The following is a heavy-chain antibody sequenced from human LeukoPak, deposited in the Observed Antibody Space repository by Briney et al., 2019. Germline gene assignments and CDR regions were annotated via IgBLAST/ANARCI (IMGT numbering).Heavy chain of an antibody. D-gene: IGHD3-22*01. V-gene: IGHV3-53*01. Sequence: PGGSLRLSCAASGFAFSDYSMNWVRQAPGKGLEWVSVIYSGGGTDYGDSVKGRFTITRDNSKNTLYLEINGLRAEDTAMYFCGRGGLGSSGYYLADWGQGTPVTVSS. CDR2: IYSGGGT. CDR3: GRGGLGSSGYYLAD. CDR1: GFAFSDYS. J-gene: IGHJ4*02.